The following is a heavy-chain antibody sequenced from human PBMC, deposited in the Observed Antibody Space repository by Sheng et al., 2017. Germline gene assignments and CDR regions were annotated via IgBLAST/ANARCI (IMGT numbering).Heavy chain of an antibody. CDR1: GGTFSSYA. CDR2: IIPIFGTA. Sequence: QVQLVQSGAEVKKPGSSVKVSCKASGGTFSSYAISWVRQAPGQGLEWMGGIIPIFGTANYAQKFQGRVTITTDESTSTAYMELSSLRSEDTAVYYCARDRMWPRIAARSYNWFDPWGQGTLVTVSS. J-gene: IGHJ5*02. D-gene: IGHD6-6*01. V-gene: IGHV1-69*05. CDR3: ARDRMWPRIAARSYNWFDP.